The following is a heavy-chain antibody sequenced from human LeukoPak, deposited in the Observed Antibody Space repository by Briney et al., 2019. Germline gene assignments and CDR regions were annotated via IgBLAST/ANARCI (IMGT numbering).Heavy chain of an antibody. Sequence: PSETLSLTCTVSGGSISSGSYYWTWIRQPAGTGLEWIGRIYASGSTNYNPSLKSRVTMSVDTSKNQVSLKLTSVTAADTAVYYCAREENDYWGQGTLVTVSS. CDR3: AREENDY. CDR1: GGSISSGSYY. CDR2: IYASGST. V-gene: IGHV4-61*02. J-gene: IGHJ4*02.